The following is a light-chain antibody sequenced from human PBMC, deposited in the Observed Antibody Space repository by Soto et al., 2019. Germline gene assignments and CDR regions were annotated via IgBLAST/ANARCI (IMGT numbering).Light chain of an antibody. CDR2: DAS. Sequence: EIVLTQSPATLSLSPGDRATLSCRASQSVSSSYLAWHQQKPGLAPRLLIYDASSRATGIPDRFSGSGSGTDFTLTISRLEPEDFAVYYCQKYGSSPYTFGQGTKLEIK. CDR1: QSVSSSY. J-gene: IGKJ2*01. CDR3: QKYGSSPYT. V-gene: IGKV3D-20*01.